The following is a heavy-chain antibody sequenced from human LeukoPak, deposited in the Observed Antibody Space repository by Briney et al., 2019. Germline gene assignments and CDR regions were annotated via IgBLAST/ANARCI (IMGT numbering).Heavy chain of an antibody. J-gene: IGHJ4*02. D-gene: IGHD5-12*01. CDR2: IYYSGST. CDR3: ARGRLGYVYDY. Sequence: PSETLSLTCTVSGGSISSYYWSWIRRPPGKGLEWIGYIYYSGSTNYNPSLKSRVTISVDTSKNQFSLKLSSVTAADTAVYYCARGRLGYVYDYWGQGTLVTVSS. V-gene: IGHV4-59*08. CDR1: GGSISSYY.